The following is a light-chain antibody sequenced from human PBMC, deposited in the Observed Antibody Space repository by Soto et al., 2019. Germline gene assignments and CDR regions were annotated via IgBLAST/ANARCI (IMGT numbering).Light chain of an antibody. J-gene: IGKJ2*01. CDR1: QSVSSN. CDR2: GAS. CDR3: QQYNNWPPYT. V-gene: IGKV3D-15*01. Sequence: EIVMTQSPATLSVSPGERATLSCRASQSVSSNLAWYQQKPGQAPRRLSYGASTRATGIPARFSDSGSGTEFTLTISSLQSEDFAVYYCQQYNNWPPYTFGQGTKLEIK.